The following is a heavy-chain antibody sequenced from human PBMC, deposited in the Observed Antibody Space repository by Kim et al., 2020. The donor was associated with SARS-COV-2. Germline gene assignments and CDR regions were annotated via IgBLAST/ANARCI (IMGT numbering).Heavy chain of an antibody. J-gene: IGHJ3*02. V-gene: IGHV3-30*03. D-gene: IGHD3-22*01. CDR2: ISYDGSNK. CDR1: GFTFSSYG. Sequence: GGSLRLSCAASGFTFSSYGMHWVRQAPGKGLEWVAVISYDGSNKYYADSVKGRFTISRDNSKNTLYLQMNSLRAEDTAVYYCATLITMIVVVTNDAFDIWGQGTMVTVSS. CDR3: ATLITMIVVVTNDAFDI.